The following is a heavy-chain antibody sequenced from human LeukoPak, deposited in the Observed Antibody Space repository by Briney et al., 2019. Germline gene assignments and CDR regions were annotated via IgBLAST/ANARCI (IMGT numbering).Heavy chain of an antibody. CDR2: IYTSGST. CDR1: GGSISSGNYY. CDR3: ARYDGYNLNFDY. J-gene: IGHJ4*02. V-gene: IGHV4-61*02. Sequence: SETLSLTRTVSGGSISSGNYYWSWIRQPAGKGLEWIGRIYTSGSTNYNPSLKSRVTISVDTSKNQFSLKLSSVTAADTAVYYCARYDGYNLNFDYWGQGTLVTVSS. D-gene: IGHD5-24*01.